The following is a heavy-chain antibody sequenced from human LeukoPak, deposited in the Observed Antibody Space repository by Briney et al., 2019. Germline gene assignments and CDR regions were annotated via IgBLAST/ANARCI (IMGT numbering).Heavy chain of an antibody. CDR3: ARFGTGDYDL. D-gene: IGHD3-9*01. CDR1: GYTSTVFY. CDR2: IHPNSGNT. Sequence: PSVNVSRKASGYTSTVFYSHWVRHTPGQGLEWMGWIHPNSGNTKYAQKFHGRVTMTRDTSTSTAFMELSRQRSDDTSVFYCARFGTGDYDLWGQGTLVTVSS. V-gene: IGHV1-2*02. J-gene: IGHJ5*02.